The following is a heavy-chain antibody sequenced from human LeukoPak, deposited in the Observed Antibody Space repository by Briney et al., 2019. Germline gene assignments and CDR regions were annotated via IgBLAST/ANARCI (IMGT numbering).Heavy chain of an antibody. CDR3: ARDSPYYDFWSDYSRGAFDI. CDR2: ISAYNGNT. Sequence: ASVKVSCKASGYTFTSYGISWVRQAPGQGLEWMGWISAYNGNTNYAQKFQGRVTMTTDTSTSTAYMELRSLRSDDTAVYYCARDSPYYDFWSDYSRGAFDIWGQGTMVTVSS. D-gene: IGHD3-3*01. CDR1: GYTFTSYG. J-gene: IGHJ3*02. V-gene: IGHV1-18*01.